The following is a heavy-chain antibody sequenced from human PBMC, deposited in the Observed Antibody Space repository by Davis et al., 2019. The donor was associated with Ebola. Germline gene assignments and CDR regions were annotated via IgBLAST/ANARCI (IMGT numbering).Heavy chain of an antibody. CDR1: GLTFSSYS. V-gene: IGHV3-48*02. CDR3: ARDLEWIQLWEIWFDP. Sequence: GESLKISCAASGLTFSSYSMNWVRQAPGKGLEWVSYISSSSRTTYYADSVKGRFTISRDNAKNSLYLQMNSLRDEDTAVYYCARDLEWIQLWEIWFDPWGQGTLVTVSS. D-gene: IGHD5-18*01. CDR2: ISSSSRTT. J-gene: IGHJ5*02.